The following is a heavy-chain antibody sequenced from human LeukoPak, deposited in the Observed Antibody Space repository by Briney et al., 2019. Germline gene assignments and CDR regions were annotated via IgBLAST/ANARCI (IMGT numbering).Heavy chain of an antibody. V-gene: IGHV3-30*18. Sequence: GGSLRLSCAASGFTFSSYGMHWVRQAPGKGLKWVAIISYDGSSKFYADSVKGRFTISRDNSKNTLYLQMNSLRAEDTSVYYCAKGRAEGDYFDYRGQGTLVTVSS. CDR3: AKGRAEGDYFDY. J-gene: IGHJ4*02. CDR1: GFTFSSYG. CDR2: ISYDGSSK. D-gene: IGHD3-16*01.